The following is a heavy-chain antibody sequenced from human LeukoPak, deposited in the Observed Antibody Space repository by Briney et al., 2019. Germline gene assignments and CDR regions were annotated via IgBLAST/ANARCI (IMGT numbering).Heavy chain of an antibody. V-gene: IGHV3-23*01. Sequence: GGSPRLSCAASGFTFIKYSMTWVRQAPGKGLEWVSAITGSGAFTDYADSVKGRFTISRDNSKSTLYLQMNSLRAEDTAVYYCVRESRRYQLPGLNDYYYMDVWGKGTTVTVSS. J-gene: IGHJ6*03. CDR2: ITGSGAFT. CDR1: GFTFIKYS. D-gene: IGHD2-2*01. CDR3: VRESRRYQLPGLNDYYYMDV.